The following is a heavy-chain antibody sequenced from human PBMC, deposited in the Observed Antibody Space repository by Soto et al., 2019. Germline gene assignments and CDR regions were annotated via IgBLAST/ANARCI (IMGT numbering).Heavy chain of an antibody. J-gene: IGHJ4*02. D-gene: IGHD6-19*01. CDR3: ARSVEGHFDY. CDR2: ITSDTKTI. V-gene: IGHV3-48*02. Sequence: EVQLVESGGGLVQPGGSLRLSCVASGFRFSIYSMNWVRQAPGKGLEWSAYITSDTKTIKYADSVKGRFTISRDNDKNLMYLQMNSLRDEDTAVYYCARSVEGHFDYWGQGTVVTVSA. CDR1: GFRFSIYS.